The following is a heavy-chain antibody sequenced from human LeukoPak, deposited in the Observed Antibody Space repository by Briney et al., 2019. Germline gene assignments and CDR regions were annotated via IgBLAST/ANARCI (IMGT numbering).Heavy chain of an antibody. D-gene: IGHD3-16*02. CDR2: IIPILGIA. CDR1: GGTFSSYA. V-gene: IGHV1-69*04. CDR3: TREGVYSPDPSSYHRYAFDI. J-gene: IGHJ3*02. Sequence: SVKVSCKASGGTFSSYAISWVRQAPGQGLEWMGSIIPILGIANYAQKFQGRVTITADKSTNTAHMELSSLRSEDTAVYYCTREGVYSPDPSSYHRYAFDIWGQGTVVSVSS.